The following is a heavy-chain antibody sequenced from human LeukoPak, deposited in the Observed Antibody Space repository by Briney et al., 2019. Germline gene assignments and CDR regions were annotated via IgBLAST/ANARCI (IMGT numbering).Heavy chain of an antibody. Sequence: ASVKVSCKASGYTFTGYYMHWARQAPGQGLEWMGWINPNSGGTNYAQKFQGRVTMIRDTSISTAYMELSRLRSDDTAVYYCARESGHCSGGSCYEAVSAFDIWGQGTMVTVSS. V-gene: IGHV1-2*02. D-gene: IGHD2-15*01. CDR1: GYTFTGYY. CDR3: ARESGHCSGGSCYEAVSAFDI. J-gene: IGHJ3*02. CDR2: INPNSGGT.